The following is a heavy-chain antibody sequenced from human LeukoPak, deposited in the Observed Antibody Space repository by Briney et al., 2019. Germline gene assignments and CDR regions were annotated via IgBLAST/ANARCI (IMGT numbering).Heavy chain of an antibody. CDR1: GFTFSSYS. J-gene: IGHJ6*02. CDR2: ISSSSSYI. D-gene: IGHD1-26*01. V-gene: IGHV3-21*01. CDR3: TVPRIVGATPGLYYGMDV. Sequence: PGGSLRLSCAASGFTFSSYSMNWVRQAPEKGLEWVSSISSSSSYIYYADSVKGRFTISRDNAKNSLYLQMNSLRAEDTAVYYCTVPRIVGATPGLYYGMDVWGQGTTVTVSS.